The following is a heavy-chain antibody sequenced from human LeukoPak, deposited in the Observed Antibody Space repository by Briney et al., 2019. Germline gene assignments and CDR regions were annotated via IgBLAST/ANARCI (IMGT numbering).Heavy chain of an antibody. J-gene: IGHJ6*04. CDR2: IYYCECT. Sequence: SETLSLTCTVSGGSISSYYWLWIRHPPGKGLEWIGYIYYCECTNYNPSLKSRVPISVDTSKNQFSLKLSSVTAADTAVYYCARSSSGSYYNVCYCSSMDVWGKGTTVTVSS. CDR1: GGSISSYY. D-gene: IGHD3-10*01. V-gene: IGHV4-59*01. CDR3: ARSSSGSYYNVCYCSSMDV.